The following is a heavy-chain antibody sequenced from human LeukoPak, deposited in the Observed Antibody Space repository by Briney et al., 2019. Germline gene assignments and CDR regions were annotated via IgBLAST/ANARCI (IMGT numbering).Heavy chain of an antibody. Sequence: ASETLSLTCAVYGGSFSGYYWSWIRQPPGKGLEWIGEINHSGSTNYNPSLKSRVTISVDTSKNQFSLKLSSVTAADTAVYYCAREWVGYSSSSYDYWGQGTLVTVSS. J-gene: IGHJ4*02. CDR3: AREWVGYSSSSYDY. CDR1: GGSFSGYY. CDR2: INHSGST. V-gene: IGHV4-34*01. D-gene: IGHD6-6*01.